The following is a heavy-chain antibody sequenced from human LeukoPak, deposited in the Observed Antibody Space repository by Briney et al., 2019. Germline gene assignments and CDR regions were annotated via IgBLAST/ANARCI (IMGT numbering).Heavy chain of an antibody. CDR1: GYTFTGYY. Sequence: GASVKVSCKASGYTFTGYYMHWVRQAPGQGLEWMGWINPNSGGTNYAQKFQGRVTMTRDTSISTAYMELSRLRSDDTAVYYCARDFTGYYDSSGYPEYFQHWGQGTLVTVSS. J-gene: IGHJ1*01. D-gene: IGHD3-22*01. V-gene: IGHV1-2*02. CDR3: ARDFTGYYDSSGYPEYFQH. CDR2: INPNSGGT.